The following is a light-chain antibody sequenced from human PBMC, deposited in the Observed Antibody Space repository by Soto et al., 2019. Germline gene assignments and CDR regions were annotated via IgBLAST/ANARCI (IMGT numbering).Light chain of an antibody. Sequence: QAALAQPSSVSGSPGQSITISCTGTSTDVGGYNYVSWYQHHSGKAPKLLIYEVTNRPSGISDRFSGSKSVNTASLTISGLQDEDESDYYCGSYSSTDTPLVFGTGTKVTV. V-gene: IGLV2-14*01. J-gene: IGLJ1*01. CDR1: STDVGGYNY. CDR3: GSYSSTDTPLV. CDR2: EVT.